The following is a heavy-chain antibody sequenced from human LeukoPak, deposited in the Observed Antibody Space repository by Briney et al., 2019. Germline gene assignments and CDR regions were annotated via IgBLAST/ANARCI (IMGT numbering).Heavy chain of an antibody. V-gene: IGHV3-23*01. CDR3: AKGCLEWLLWDTDAFDI. CDR2: ISGSGGST. CDR1: GFTFSSYA. J-gene: IGHJ3*02. Sequence: PGGSLRLSCAASGFTFSSYAMSWVRQAPGKGLEWVSAISGSGGSTYYADSVKGRFTISRDNSKNTLYLQMNSLRAEDTAVYYCAKGCLEWLLWDTDAFDIWGQGTMVTVSS. D-gene: IGHD3-3*01.